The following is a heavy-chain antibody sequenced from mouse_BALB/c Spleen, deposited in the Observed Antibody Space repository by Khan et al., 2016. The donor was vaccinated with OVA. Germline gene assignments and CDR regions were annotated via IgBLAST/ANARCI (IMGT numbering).Heavy chain of an antibody. V-gene: IGHV1-18*01. CDR2: INPNNGDT. CDR1: GYTSTDYY. J-gene: IGHJ1*01. CDR3: VRGLFGG. Sequence: VQLQQSGPELVRPGASLKMSCKASGYTSTDYYMKRVKQSHGRSLEWLGDINPNNGDTFYNQRFMVKATLTVEQSSSTAYMQLNSLTSEDTAVYYGVRGLFGGRGEGTTVTVSS.